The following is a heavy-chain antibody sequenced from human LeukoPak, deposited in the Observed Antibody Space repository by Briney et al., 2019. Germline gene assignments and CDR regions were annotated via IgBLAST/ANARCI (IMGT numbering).Heavy chain of an antibody. V-gene: IGHV1-8*01. J-gene: IGHJ3*02. CDR2: MNPNSGNT. CDR3: ARASLSLSGRGGAFDI. D-gene: IGHD3-10*01. Sequence: GASVKVSCKASGYTFTSYDINWVRQATGQGLEWMGWMNPNSGNTGYAQKFQGRVTMTRNTSISTAYMELSSLRSEDTAVYYCARASLSLSGRGGAFDIWGQGTMVTVSS. CDR1: GYTFTSYD.